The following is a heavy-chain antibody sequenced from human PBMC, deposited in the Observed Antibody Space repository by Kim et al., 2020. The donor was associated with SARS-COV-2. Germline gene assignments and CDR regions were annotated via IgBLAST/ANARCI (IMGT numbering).Heavy chain of an antibody. J-gene: IGHJ5*01. CDR1: GFTFSGYS. CDR3: ARDGRPGIWYPALDS. D-gene: IGHD6-13*01. Sequence: GGSLRLSCVAFGFTFSGYSMNWVRQAPGKGLEWLSFISHDDGGIYYADSVRGRFIVSRDDAKNSVYLQMNSLTVEDTAIYYCARDGRPGIWYPALDSWG. CDR2: ISHDDGGI. V-gene: IGHV3-48*01.